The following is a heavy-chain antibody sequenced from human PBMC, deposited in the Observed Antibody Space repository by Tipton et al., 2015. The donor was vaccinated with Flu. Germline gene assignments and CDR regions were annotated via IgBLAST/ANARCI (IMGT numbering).Heavy chain of an antibody. V-gene: IGHV4-59*01. CDR1: GGSITSYY. Sequence: GLVKPSETLSLTCTVSGGSITSYYWSWIRQPPGKGLEWIGYIYYSGSTNYNPSLKSRVTISVDTSKNQFSLKLSSVTAADTAVYYCAREGGYMAPFQHWGPGTLVTVSS. CDR2: IYYSGST. D-gene: IGHD3-10*01. J-gene: IGHJ1*01. CDR3: AREGGYMAPFQH.